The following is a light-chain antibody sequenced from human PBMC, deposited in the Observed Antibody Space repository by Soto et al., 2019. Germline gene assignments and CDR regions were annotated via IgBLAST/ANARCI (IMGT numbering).Light chain of an antibody. Sequence: QPVLTQSPSASASLGASVKFTCTPSSGHNHYAIAWHQQQPKKGPRFLMKLNSDGSHNKGDGIPDRFSGSSSGAERFLTISSLQSDDEADYYCQTWGTGIVVFGGGTKLTVL. J-gene: IGLJ2*01. CDR2: LNSDGSH. CDR3: QTWGTGIVV. V-gene: IGLV4-69*02. CDR1: SGHNHYA.